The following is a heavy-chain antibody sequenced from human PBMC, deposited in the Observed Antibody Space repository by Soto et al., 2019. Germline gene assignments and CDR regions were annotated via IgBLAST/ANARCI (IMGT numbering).Heavy chain of an antibody. J-gene: IGHJ4*03. D-gene: IGHD6-25*01. V-gene: IGHV4-4*02. CDR1: GDSIINDKL. Sequence: PLETTSHTCAVSGDSIINDKLLSWVRQAPGKGLEWIGEIHHGGNSKYNPSLKSRVIISVDRSKNQFSLNLTSVTDADTAVYYCARGESQQQRDYWGQGTTVTVSS. CDR3: ARGESQQQRDY. CDR2: IHHGGNS.